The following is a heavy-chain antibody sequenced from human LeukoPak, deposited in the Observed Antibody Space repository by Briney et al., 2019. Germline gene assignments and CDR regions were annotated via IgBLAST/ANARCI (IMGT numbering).Heavy chain of an antibody. CDR3: ARARAGSSGVDY. Sequence: GGSLRLSCAASGFTFSSYGMHWVRQAPGKGLEWVAVIWYDGSNKYYADSVKGRFTISRDNSKNTLHLQMNSLRAEDTAVYYCARARAGSSGVDYWGQGTLVTVSS. D-gene: IGHD2-15*01. V-gene: IGHV3-33*01. CDR2: IWYDGSNK. J-gene: IGHJ4*02. CDR1: GFTFSSYG.